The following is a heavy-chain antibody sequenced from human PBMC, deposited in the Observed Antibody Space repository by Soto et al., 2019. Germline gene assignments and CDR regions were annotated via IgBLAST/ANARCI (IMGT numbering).Heavy chain of an antibody. D-gene: IGHD6-13*01. Sequence: QVQLVESGGGGVQPGRSLRLSCAASGFIFSSFSMHWVRQAPGKGLEWVAVISYDGREMHYADYVKGRFTISRANPQNTLFLQMNSLRAEDSAVYYCAKGYIAASFVLDAFDIWGQGAMVTVSS. V-gene: IGHV3-30*18. CDR3: AKGYIAASFVLDAFDI. J-gene: IGHJ3*02. CDR2: ISYDGREM. CDR1: GFIFSSFS.